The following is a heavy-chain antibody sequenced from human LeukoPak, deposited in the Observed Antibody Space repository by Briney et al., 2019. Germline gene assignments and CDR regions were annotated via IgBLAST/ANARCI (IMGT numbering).Heavy chain of an antibody. CDR1: GFTFTTYW. D-gene: IGHD2-8*01. Sequence: GGSLGLSCAASGFTFTTYWMAWVRQAPGKGLEWVANIKQDGSEAVYADSVRGRFTISRDNAKNSLYLQMNSLRVEDTAVYYCSNGIYDRSYWGQGTLVTVSS. CDR2: IKQDGSEA. CDR3: SNGIYDRSY. J-gene: IGHJ4*02. V-gene: IGHV3-7*01.